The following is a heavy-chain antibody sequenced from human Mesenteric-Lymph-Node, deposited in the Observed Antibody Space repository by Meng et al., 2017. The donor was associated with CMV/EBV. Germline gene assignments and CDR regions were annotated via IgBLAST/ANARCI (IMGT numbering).Heavy chain of an antibody. CDR1: GGSISHYA. CDR3: ARVTGSGWSDPFDY. Sequence: SGGSISHYAIAWVRQAPGQGLEWMGGIKLIFVTPYYAQKFRGRVTIARDTSASTAYMELSSLRSEDTAVYYCARVTGSGWSDPFDYWGQGTLVTVSS. CDR2: IKLIFVTP. J-gene: IGHJ4*02. V-gene: IGHV1-69*05. D-gene: IGHD6-19*01.